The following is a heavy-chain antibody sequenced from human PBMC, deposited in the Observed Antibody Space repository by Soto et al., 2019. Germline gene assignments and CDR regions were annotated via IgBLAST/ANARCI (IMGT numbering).Heavy chain of an antibody. D-gene: IGHD3-16*01. V-gene: IGHV1-58*02. J-gene: IGHJ6*02. CDR1: GFSFTSSS. CDR2: IVVGTGNT. Sequence: QMQLVQSGPEVKKPGTSMKVSCKASGFSFTSSSIQWVRQARGQRLEWIGWIVVGTGNTKYAQKFQERVTITWDMSTSTAYMELSSLRSEDTAVYYCAADGRFGDGMDVWGQGTTVTVSS. CDR3: AADGRFGDGMDV.